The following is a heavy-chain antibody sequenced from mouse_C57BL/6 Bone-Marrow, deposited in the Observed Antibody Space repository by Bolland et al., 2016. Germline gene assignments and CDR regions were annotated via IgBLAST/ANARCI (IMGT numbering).Heavy chain of an antibody. V-gene: IGHV1-59*01. CDR3: ARGAYYSNSYAMDY. Sequence: YTNYNQKFKGKATLTVDTSSSTAYMQLSSLTSEDSAVYYCARGAYYSNSYAMDYWGQG. D-gene: IGHD2-5*01. CDR2: YT. J-gene: IGHJ4*01.